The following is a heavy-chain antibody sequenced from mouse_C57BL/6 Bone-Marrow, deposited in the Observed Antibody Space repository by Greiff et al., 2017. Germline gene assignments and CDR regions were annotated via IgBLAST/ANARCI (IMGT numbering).Heavy chain of an antibody. CDR1: GFTFTDYY. J-gene: IGHJ1*03. CDR3: ARYKGTTVGAKGYWYFDV. D-gene: IGHD1-1*01. V-gene: IGHV7-3*01. CDR2: IRNKANGYTT. Sequence: EVQRVESGGGLVQPGGSLSLSCAASGFTFTDYYMSWVRQPPGKALEWLGFIRNKANGYTTEYSASVKGRFTISRDNSQSILYLQMKALRAEDSATYYWARYKGTTVGAKGYWYFDVWGTGTTVTVSS.